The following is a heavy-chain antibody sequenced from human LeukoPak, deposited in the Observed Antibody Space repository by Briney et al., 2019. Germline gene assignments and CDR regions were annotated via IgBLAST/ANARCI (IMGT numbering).Heavy chain of an antibody. CDR3: ARVGDGYNYGDYFDY. Sequence: ASVKVSCKASGYTFTSYDIHWVRQATGQGLEWMGWMNPNSGNTGYAQKFQGRVTMTRNTSISTAYMELSSLRSEDTAVYYCARVGDGYNYGDYFDYWGQGTLVTVSS. V-gene: IGHV1-8*01. J-gene: IGHJ4*02. CDR2: MNPNSGNT. D-gene: IGHD5-12*01. CDR1: GYTFTSYD.